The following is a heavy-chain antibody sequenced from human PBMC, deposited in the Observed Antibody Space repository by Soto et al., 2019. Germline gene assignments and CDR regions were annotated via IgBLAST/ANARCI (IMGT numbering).Heavy chain of an antibody. V-gene: IGHV3-15*01. J-gene: IGHJ3*02. CDR1: GFTFSNAW. CDR3: TTDWGGAAFDI. Sequence: EVQLVESGGGLVKPGGSLRLSCAASGFTFSNAWMSWVRQAPGKGLEWVGRIKSKTDGGTTDYAAPVKGRFTISRDDSKNTLYLQMNSLKTEETDVYYCTTDWGGAAFDIWGQGTMVTVSS. CDR2: IKSKTDGGTT. D-gene: IGHD3-16*01.